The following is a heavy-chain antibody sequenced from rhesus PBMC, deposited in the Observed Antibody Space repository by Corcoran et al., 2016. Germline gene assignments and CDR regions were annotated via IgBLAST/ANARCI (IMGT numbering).Heavy chain of an antibody. Sequence: QVQLQESGPGLVKPSETLSLTCAVSGGSISDDYYWSWIRQPPGKGLEWIGYLYGSGGGTHYNPSLKNGVPISIDTSKTQFSLRLSSVTAADTAVYYCSRAFWGDSVISDYWGQGVLVTVSS. D-gene: IGHD3-34*01. CDR2: LYGSGGGT. CDR3: SRAFWGDSVISDY. V-gene: IGHV4-106*01. CDR1: GGSISDDYY. J-gene: IGHJ4*01.